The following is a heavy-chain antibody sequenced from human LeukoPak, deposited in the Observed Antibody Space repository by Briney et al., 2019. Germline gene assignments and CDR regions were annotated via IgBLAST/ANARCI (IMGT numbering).Heavy chain of an antibody. CDR3: ARGAITMVRGVIDY. Sequence: PSETLSLTCTVSGGSISSGSYYWSWIRQPAGKGLEWIGRIYTSGSTNYNPSLKSRVTISVDTSKNQFSLKLSSVTAADTAVYYCARGAITMVRGVIDYWGQGTLVTVSS. D-gene: IGHD3-10*01. CDR2: IYTSGST. J-gene: IGHJ4*02. CDR1: GGSISSGSYY. V-gene: IGHV4-61*02.